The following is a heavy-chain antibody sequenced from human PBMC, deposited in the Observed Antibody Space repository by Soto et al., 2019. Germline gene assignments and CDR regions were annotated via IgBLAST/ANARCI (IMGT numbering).Heavy chain of an antibody. CDR3: ATLPAAMYFYGSDV. D-gene: IGHD2-2*01. V-gene: IGHV4-39*01. Sequence: QLQLRESGPGLVKPSETLSLTCSVSGGSVSISTYYWAWVRQTPGKALEWLGSILHSGSTYYNPSLKSRLTLSVDTSADQFSLNLSSVTATDTGVYYCATLPAAMYFYGSDVWGPGTTVTVSS. CDR2: ILHSGST. CDR1: GGSVSISTYY. J-gene: IGHJ6*02.